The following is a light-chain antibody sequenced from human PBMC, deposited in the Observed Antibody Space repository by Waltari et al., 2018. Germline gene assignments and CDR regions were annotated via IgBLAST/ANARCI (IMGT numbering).Light chain of an antibody. CDR3: KQSDQWPFT. Sequence: ETVMTQSPATLSLSPAETATLSCRASQSVNVNLAWYQQQVGQTPRLLIYPASSRTTGIPGRFSGSGSGTDFTLNISRLQSEDIAVYYCKQSDQWPFTFGQGTKVDFK. J-gene: IGKJ2*01. CDR1: QSVNVN. V-gene: IGKV3-15*01. CDR2: PAS.